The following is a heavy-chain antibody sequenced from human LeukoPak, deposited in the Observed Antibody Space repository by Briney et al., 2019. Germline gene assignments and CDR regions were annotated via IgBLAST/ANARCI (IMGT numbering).Heavy chain of an antibody. CDR3: ARDTIPYIVVVPAAPDY. V-gene: IGHV3-30-3*01. CDR2: ISYDGSNK. D-gene: IGHD2-2*01. Sequence: GGSLRLSCAASGFTLSSYAMHWVRQAPGKGLEWVAVISYDGSNKYYADSVKGRFTISRDNSKNTLYLQMNSLRAEDTAVYYCARDTIPYIVVVPAAPDYWGQGTLVTVSS. J-gene: IGHJ4*02. CDR1: GFTLSSYA.